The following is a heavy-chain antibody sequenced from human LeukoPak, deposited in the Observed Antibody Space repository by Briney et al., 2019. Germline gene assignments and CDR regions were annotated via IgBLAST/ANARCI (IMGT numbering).Heavy chain of an antibody. D-gene: IGHD3-3*01. CDR3: ARDLDFWSGYRELPDY. CDR2: MNPNSGNT. V-gene: IGHV1-8*01. CDR1: GYTFTSYD. Sequence: ASVKVSCKASGYTFTSYDINWVRQATGQGLEWMGWMNPNSGNTGYAQKFQGRVTMTRNTSISTAYMELSSLRSEDTAVYYCARDLDFWSGYRELPDYWGQGTLVTVSS. J-gene: IGHJ4*02.